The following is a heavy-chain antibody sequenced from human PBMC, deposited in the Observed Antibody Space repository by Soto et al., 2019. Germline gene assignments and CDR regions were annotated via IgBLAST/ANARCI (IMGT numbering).Heavy chain of an antibody. CDR2: IDPSDSYT. J-gene: IGHJ6*02. CDR3: ARRTVVGATRGAYYYYGMDV. V-gene: IGHV5-10-1*01. D-gene: IGHD1-26*01. Sequence: ESLKISCKGSGYSFTSYWISWVRQMPGKGLEWMGRIDPSDSYTNYSPSFQGHVTISADKSISTAYLQWSSLKASDTAMYYCARRTVVGATRGAYYYYGMDVWGQGTTVTV. CDR1: GYSFTSYW.